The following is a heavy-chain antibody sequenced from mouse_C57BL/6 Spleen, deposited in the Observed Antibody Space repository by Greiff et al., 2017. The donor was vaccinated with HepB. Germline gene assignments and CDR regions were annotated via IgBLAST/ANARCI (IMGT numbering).Heavy chain of an antibody. CDR1: GYSFTGHY. CDR3: ARGGAYYSNYALFAY. J-gene: IGHJ3*01. CDR2: INPSTGGT. Sequence: VQLQQSGPELVKPGASVKISCKASGYSFTGHYMNWVKQSPEKSLEWIGEINPSTGGTTYNQKFKAKATLTVDKSSSTAYMQLKSLTSEDSAVYYCARGGAYYSNYALFAYWGQWTLVTVSA. V-gene: IGHV1-42*01. D-gene: IGHD2-5*01.